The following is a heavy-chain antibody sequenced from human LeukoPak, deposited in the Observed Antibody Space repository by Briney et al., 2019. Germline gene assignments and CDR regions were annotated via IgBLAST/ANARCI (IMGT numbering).Heavy chain of an antibody. V-gene: IGHV3-23*01. J-gene: IGHJ3*02. D-gene: IGHD4-17*01. CDR1: GFTFSSYA. Sequence: TGGSLRLSCAASGFTFSSYAMSWVRQAPGKGLEWVSVISGSGGSTYYADSVKGRFTISRDNSKNTLYLQMNSLRAEDTAVYYCAKEIYGDYINDAFDIWGQGTMVTVSS. CDR2: ISGSGGST. CDR3: AKEIYGDYINDAFDI.